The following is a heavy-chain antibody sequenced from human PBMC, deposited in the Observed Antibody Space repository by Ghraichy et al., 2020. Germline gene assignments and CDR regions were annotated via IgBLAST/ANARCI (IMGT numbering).Heavy chain of an antibody. CDR3: ARAPTTTIFGVVIMSGGMDV. J-gene: IGHJ6*02. D-gene: IGHD3-3*01. CDR2: INHSGST. CDR1: GGSFSGYY. V-gene: IGHV4-34*01. Sequence: SQTLSLTCAVYGGSFSGYYWSWIRQPPGKGLEWIGEINHSGSTNYNPSLKSRVTISVDTSKNQFSLKLSSVTAADTAVYYFARAPTTTIFGVVIMSGGMDVWGQGTTVTVSS.